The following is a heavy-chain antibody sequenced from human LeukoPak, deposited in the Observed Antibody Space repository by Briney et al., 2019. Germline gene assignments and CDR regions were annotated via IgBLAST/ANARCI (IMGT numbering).Heavy chain of an antibody. D-gene: IGHD2/OR15-2a*01. Sequence: SETLSLTCTVSGGSISTYYWNWIRQPPGKGLEWIGYIYYSGSTNYNPSLKSRVTISVDTCKKQFSLKLSSVTAADTAVYYCAMTTSYYYYYMDVWGKGTTVTVSS. CDR2: IYYSGST. J-gene: IGHJ6*03. CDR3: AMTTSYYYYYMDV. CDR1: GGSISTYY. V-gene: IGHV4-59*01.